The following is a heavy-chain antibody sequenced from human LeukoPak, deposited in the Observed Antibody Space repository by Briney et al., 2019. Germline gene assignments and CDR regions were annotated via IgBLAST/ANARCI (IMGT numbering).Heavy chain of an antibody. J-gene: IGHJ4*02. CDR3: ARDPYSNSSFDY. V-gene: IGHV1-18*01. Sequence: ASVKVSRKASGYTFTSYGISWVRQAPGQGLEWMGWISAYNGNTNYAQKFQGRVTMTRDTSISTAYMDLSRLRSDDTVVYYCARDPYSNSSFDYWGQGTLVTVSS. CDR1: GYTFTSYG. D-gene: IGHD6-6*01. CDR2: ISAYNGNT.